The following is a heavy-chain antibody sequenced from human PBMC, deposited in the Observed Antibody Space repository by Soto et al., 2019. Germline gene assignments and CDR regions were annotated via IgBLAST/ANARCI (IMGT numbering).Heavy chain of an antibody. CDR2: IYYTGSS. Sequence: SETLSLTCTVSGGSVSSGNYYWSWIWQPPGKGLEWIGFIYYTGSSNYNPSLKSRVTISVDTSKNPFSLKLSSFTAADTAVYYCARRYRGNFAYWGQGTLVTVPQ. V-gene: IGHV4-61*01. CDR1: GGSVSSGNYY. J-gene: IGHJ4*02. D-gene: IGHD3-16*02. CDR3: ARRYRGNFAY.